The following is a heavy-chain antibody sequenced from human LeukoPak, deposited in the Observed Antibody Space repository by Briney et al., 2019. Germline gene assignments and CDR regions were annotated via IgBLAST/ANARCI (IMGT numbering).Heavy chain of an antibody. J-gene: IGHJ6*02. CDR2: IGSTGDT. V-gene: IGHV3-13*01. Sequence: PGGSLKLSCVASGFNFSKTDVHWVRQSTGKSLEWVSGIGSTGDTTYPGSVKGRFTISREIGKNSLYLQINSLRAEDTAVYYCASRTSWYYGLDVWGQGTTVTVSS. CDR1: GFNFSKTD. D-gene: IGHD6-13*01. CDR3: ASRTSWYYGLDV.